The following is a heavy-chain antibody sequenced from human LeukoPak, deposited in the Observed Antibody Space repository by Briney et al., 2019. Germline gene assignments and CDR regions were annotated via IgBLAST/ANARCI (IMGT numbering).Heavy chain of an antibody. CDR1: GFTFSSYG. V-gene: IGHV3-30*02. D-gene: IGHD2-2*02. J-gene: IGHJ3*02. Sequence: GGSLRLSCAASGFTFSSYGMHWVRQAPGKGLEWVAFIRYDGSNKYYADSVKGRFTISRDNSKNTLYLQMNRLRAEDTAVYYCAKGNCSSTSCYTPLHAFDIWGQGTMVTVSS. CDR3: AKGNCSSTSCYTPLHAFDI. CDR2: IRYDGSNK.